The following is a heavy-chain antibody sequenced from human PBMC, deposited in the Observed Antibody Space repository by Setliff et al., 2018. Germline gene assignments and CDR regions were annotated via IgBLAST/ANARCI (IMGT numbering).Heavy chain of an antibody. CDR1: GFTVNDNF. J-gene: IGHJ4*02. CDR3: TRDSNHNWGSGRDY. Sequence: GGSLRLSCVVSGFTVNDNFMTWVRQSPGRGLEWVSLIYTGGSTHYADSVKGRFTISRDSSKNTLYLQMNSLKTEDTAVYYCTRDSNHNWGSGRDYWGQGALVTVSS. D-gene: IGHD7-27*01. CDR2: IYTGGST. V-gene: IGHV3-53*01.